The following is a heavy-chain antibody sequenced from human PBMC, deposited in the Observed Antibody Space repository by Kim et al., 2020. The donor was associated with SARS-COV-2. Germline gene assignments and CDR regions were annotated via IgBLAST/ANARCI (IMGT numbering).Heavy chain of an antibody. D-gene: IGHD2-2*01. J-gene: IGHJ5*02. CDR1: GGSFSGYY. Sequence: SETLSLTCAVYGGSFSGYYWSWIRQPPGKGLEWIGEINHSGSTNYNPSLKSRVTISVDTSKNQFSLKLSSVTAADTAVYYCAITRRAFYCSSTSCQRGWFDPWGQGTLVTVSS. CDR3: AITRRAFYCSSTSCQRGWFDP. V-gene: IGHV4-34*01. CDR2: INHSGST.